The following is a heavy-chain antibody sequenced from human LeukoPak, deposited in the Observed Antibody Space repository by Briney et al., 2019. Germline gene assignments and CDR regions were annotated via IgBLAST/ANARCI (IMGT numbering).Heavy chain of an antibody. Sequence: PSETLSLTCTVSGDSISSFYWSWIRQPAGKGLEWIGRIYTSGSTNYNPSLKSRVTMSVDTSKNQFSLKLSSVTAADTAVYYCARRRAYYDILTGQTKDWYFDLWGRGTLVTVSS. CDR3: ARRRAYYDILTGQTKDWYFDL. CDR1: GDSISSFY. J-gene: IGHJ2*01. CDR2: IYTSGST. V-gene: IGHV4-4*07. D-gene: IGHD3-9*01.